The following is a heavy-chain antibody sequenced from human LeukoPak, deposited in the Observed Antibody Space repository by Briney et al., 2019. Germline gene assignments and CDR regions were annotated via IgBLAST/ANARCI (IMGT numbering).Heavy chain of an antibody. J-gene: IGHJ6*02. V-gene: IGHV3-23*01. CDR1: GFTFSSYA. CDR2: ISGSGSST. Sequence: GGSLRLSCAAPGFTFSSYAMSWVRQAPGKGLEWVSAISGSGSSTYYADSVKGRFTISRDNSKNTLYLQMNSLRAEDTAVYYCAKDQYYDILTGYYPHYYYYGMDVWGQGTKVTVSS. D-gene: IGHD3-9*01. CDR3: AKDQYYDILTGYYPHYYYYGMDV.